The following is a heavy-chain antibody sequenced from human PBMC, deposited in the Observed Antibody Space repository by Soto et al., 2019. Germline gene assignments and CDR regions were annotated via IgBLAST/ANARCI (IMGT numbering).Heavy chain of an antibody. CDR2: ISSSTTHI. CDR3: ARDLQMATIRGGDY. D-gene: IGHD5-12*01. J-gene: IGHJ4*02. V-gene: IGHV3-21*06. CDR1: GFTFNSYS. Sequence: GGSLRLSFTASGFTFNSYSMNWVRQAQGRGLEGVSSISSSTTHILYADSVKCRFTISRDNGKNSLYLQMNSLRAEDTAVYYCARDLQMATIRGGDYWGQGTQVTVSS.